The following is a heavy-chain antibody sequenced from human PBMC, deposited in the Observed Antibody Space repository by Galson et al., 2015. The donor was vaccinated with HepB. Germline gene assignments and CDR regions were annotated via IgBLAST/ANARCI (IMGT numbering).Heavy chain of an antibody. Sequence: SLRLSCAASGFTFSGSAMHWVRQAPGKGLEWVSSISSSSSYVYYADSVKGRFTISRDNAKNSLYLQMNSLRAEDTAVYYCARPDGGIAMYAFNIWGQGTMVTVSS. CDR3: ARPDGGIAMYAFNI. J-gene: IGHJ3*02. V-gene: IGHV3-21*01. CDR2: ISSSSSYV. CDR1: GFTFSGSA. D-gene: IGHD4-23*01.